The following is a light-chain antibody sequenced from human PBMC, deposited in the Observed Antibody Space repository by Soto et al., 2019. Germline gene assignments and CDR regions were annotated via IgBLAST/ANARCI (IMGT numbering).Light chain of an antibody. CDR3: QQYYSSPLT. CDR1: QSILYSSDNQNY. J-gene: IGKJ4*01. Sequence: DIVMTQSPDSLAVSLGERATINCKSSQSILYSSDNQNYLAWYQQKPGQPPKLLIYLASTRESGVPDRFSGGGSGADFTLTIISLQAEDVAVYYCQQYYSSPLTFGGGTKVEI. CDR2: LAS. V-gene: IGKV4-1*01.